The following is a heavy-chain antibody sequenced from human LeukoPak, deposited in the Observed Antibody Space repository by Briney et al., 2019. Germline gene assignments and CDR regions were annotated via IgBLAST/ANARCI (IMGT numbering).Heavy chain of an antibody. CDR2: INSDGSST. Sequence: GGSLRLSCAASGFTFSSYWMHWVRQAPGKGLVWVSRINSDGSSTSYADSVKGRFTISRDNAKNTLYLQMNSLRAEDTAVYYCARSPDLTFGAVYYYYMDVWGKGTTVTVSS. CDR3: ARSPDLTFGAVYYYYMDV. CDR1: GFTFSSYW. V-gene: IGHV3-74*01. J-gene: IGHJ6*03. D-gene: IGHD3-3*01.